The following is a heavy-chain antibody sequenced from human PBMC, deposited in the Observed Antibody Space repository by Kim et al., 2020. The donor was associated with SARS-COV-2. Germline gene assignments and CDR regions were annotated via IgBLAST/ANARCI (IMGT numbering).Heavy chain of an antibody. CDR2: INWNGGST. CDR3: ARVAGLWFGAPFDL. D-gene: IGHD3-10*01. CDR1: GFTFDDYG. Sequence: GGSLRLSCAASGFTFDDYGMSWVRQAPGKGLEWVSGINWNGGSTGYADSVTGRFTISRDNAKNSLYLQMNSLRAEDTALYHCARVAGLWFGAPFDLWGRGTLVTVSS. V-gene: IGHV3-20*01. J-gene: IGHJ2*01.